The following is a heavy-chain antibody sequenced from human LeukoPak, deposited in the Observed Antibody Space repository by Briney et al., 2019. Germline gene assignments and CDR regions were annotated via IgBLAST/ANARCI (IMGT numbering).Heavy chain of an antibody. V-gene: IGHV3-23*01. Sequence: GVSLRLSCAASGFTFSSYAMSWVRQAPGKGLEWVSAIGGSGGSTYYADSVKGRFTISRDNSKNTLYLQMNSLRAEDTAVYYCAKSASLGYCSGGSCYFDYWGQGTLVTVSS. CDR3: AKSASLGYCSGGSCYFDY. J-gene: IGHJ4*02. CDR1: GFTFSSYA. D-gene: IGHD2-15*01. CDR2: IGGSGGST.